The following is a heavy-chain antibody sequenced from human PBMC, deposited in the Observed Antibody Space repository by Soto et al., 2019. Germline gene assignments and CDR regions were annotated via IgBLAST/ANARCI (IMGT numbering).Heavy chain of an antibody. CDR3: AVREIDEGYCSNTSCKSFDY. D-gene: IGHD2-2*01. CDR2: IIPIFGTA. CDR1: GGTFSSYA. Sequence: SVKVSCKASGGTFSSYAISWVRQAPGQGLEWMGGIIPIFGTANYAQKFQGRVTITADESTSTAYMELSSLRSEDTAVYYCAVREIDEGYCSNTSCKSFDYWGQGTLVTVSS. V-gene: IGHV1-69*13. J-gene: IGHJ4*02.